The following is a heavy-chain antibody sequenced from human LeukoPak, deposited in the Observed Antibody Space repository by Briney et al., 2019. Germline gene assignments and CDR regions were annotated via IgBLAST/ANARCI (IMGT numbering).Heavy chain of an antibody. CDR1: GGSISIGGSY. CDR3: ARELIVPDGGGYYYYYMDV. Sequence: SQTLSLTCAVSGGSISIGGSYWSWIRQHPGKGLEWIGYIYYSGSTYYNPSLKSRVTISLDTSKNQFSLNLGSVTAADMAVYYCARELIVPDGGGYYYYYMDVWGKGTTVTVSS. J-gene: IGHJ6*03. V-gene: IGHV4-31*11. D-gene: IGHD2-2*01. CDR2: IYYSGST.